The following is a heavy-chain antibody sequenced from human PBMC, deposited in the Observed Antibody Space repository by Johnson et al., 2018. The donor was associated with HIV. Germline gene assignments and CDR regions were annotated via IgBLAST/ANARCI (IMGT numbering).Heavy chain of an antibody. Sequence: QVQLVESGGGVVQPGRSLRLSCAASGFTFSSYGMHWVRQAPGKGLEWVALIWYDGSNKYYADSVKGRFTISRDNSKNTLYLQMNSLRAEDTAVYYCANRGHLAWPETYAFDIWGQGTMVTVSS. CDR1: GFTFSSYG. CDR3: ANRGHLAWPETYAFDI. J-gene: IGHJ3*02. CDR2: IWYDGSNK. D-gene: IGHD3-10*01. V-gene: IGHV3-33*06.